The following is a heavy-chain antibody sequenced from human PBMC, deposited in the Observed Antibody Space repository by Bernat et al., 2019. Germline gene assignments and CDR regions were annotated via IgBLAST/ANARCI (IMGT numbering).Heavy chain of an antibody. CDR1: GFTFSSYS. CDR3: ARDQYRDYVFDN. J-gene: IGHJ4*02. CDR2: ISSDSSTI. D-gene: IGHD4-17*01. V-gene: IGHV3-48*02. Sequence: EVQLVESGGGLVQPGGSLRLFCAASGFTFSSYSMNWVRQAPGKGLEWVSYISSDSSTIYYADSVKGRFTISRDNAKNSLNLQMNSLRDEDTAVYYCARDQYRDYVFDNWGQGTLVTVSS.